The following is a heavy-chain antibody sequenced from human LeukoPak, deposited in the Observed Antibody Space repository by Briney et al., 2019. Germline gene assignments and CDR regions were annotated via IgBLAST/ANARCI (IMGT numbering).Heavy chain of an antibody. J-gene: IGHJ4*02. CDR3: ARDFELSH. CDR2: IWYDGSGK. D-gene: IGHD3-16*02. CDR1: GFTFSSYG. Sequence: QPGRSLRLSCAASGFTFSSYGIHWVRQAPGKGLEWVALIWYDGSGKHDEDSVRGRFTNSRDNSENTLDLQMNSLRAEDTGVYYCARDFELSHWGQGTLVTVSS. V-gene: IGHV3-33*01.